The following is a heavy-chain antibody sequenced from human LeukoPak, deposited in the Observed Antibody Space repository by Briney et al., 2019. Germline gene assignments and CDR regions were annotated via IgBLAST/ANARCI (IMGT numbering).Heavy chain of an antibody. CDR2: IIPMFGKA. V-gene: IGHV1-69*13. CDR3: ARDGEGVAISVNYWFDP. CDR1: GGTFSSYA. Sequence: SVTVSCKASGGTFSSYAISWVRQAPGKGLEWVGGIIPMFGKANYAQKFKGRVTITADESTSTAYMELSSLRSEDTAVYYCARDGEGVAISVNYWFDPWGQGTLVTVSS. D-gene: IGHD3-10*01. J-gene: IGHJ5*02.